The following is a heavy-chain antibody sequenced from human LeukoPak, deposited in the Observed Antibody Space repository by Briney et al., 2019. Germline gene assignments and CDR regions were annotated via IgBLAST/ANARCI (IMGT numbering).Heavy chain of an antibody. CDR2: IRYDGSNK. CDR3: ATGRWLQLYYFDY. V-gene: IGHV3-30*02. J-gene: IGHJ4*02. D-gene: IGHD5-24*01. CDR1: GFTFSSYG. Sequence: GGSLRLSCAASGFTFSSYGMHWVRQAPGKGLEWVAFIRYDGSNKYYADSVKGRFTISRDNSKNTLYLQMNSLRAEDTAVYYCATGRWLQLYYFDYWGQGTLVTVSS.